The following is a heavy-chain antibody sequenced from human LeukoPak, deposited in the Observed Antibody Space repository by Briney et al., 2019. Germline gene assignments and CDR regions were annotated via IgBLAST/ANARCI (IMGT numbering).Heavy chain of an antibody. J-gene: IGHJ4*02. D-gene: IGHD1-26*01. Sequence: SETLSLTCAVSGYSISSGYYWGWIRQPPGKGLEWIGRSYHSGSTYYNPSLKSRVTISVDTSKNQFSLKLSSVTAADTAVYYCARHKYSGSFDYWGQGTLVTVSS. CDR3: ARHKYSGSFDY. CDR2: SYHSGST. V-gene: IGHV4-38-2*01. CDR1: GYSISSGYY.